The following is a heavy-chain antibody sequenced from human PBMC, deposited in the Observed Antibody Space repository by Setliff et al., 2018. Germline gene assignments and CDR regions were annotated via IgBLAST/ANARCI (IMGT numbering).Heavy chain of an antibody. J-gene: IGHJ3*02. Sequence: SETLSLTCTVSGGSISSGYYYWNWIRQPAGKGLEWIGNIYTSGSTLYNPSLKSRVTISLDTSNDQFSLEMTSVTAADTAVYYCARDGDDYSAFKIWGKGQWSPSPQ. V-gene: IGHV4-61*10. D-gene: IGHD4-4*01. CDR3: ARDGDDYSAFKI. CDR1: GGSISSGYYY. CDR2: IYTSGST.